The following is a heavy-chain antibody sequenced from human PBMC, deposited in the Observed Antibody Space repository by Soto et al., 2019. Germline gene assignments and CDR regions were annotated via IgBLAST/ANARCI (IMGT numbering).Heavy chain of an antibody. CDR3: ARAKQGWLQDLRGYYYGMDV. Sequence: SETLSLTCTVSGGSISTGGYYWSWIRQHPGKGLEWIGEIYNSGSTNYNPSLKSRVTISVDKSKNQFSLKLSSVTAADTAVYYCARAKQGWLQDLRGYYYGMDVWGQGTTVTVSS. D-gene: IGHD5-12*01. V-gene: IGHV4-31*03. CDR2: IYNSGST. J-gene: IGHJ6*02. CDR1: GGSISTGGYY.